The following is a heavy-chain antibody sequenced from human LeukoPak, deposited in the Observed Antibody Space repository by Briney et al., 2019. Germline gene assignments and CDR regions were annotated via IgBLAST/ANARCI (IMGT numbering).Heavy chain of an antibody. D-gene: IGHD3-22*01. CDR2: IDLDDDK. CDR1: GFSLSTSGMC. CDR3: ARVDYYDSSGYDAFDI. V-gene: IGHV2-70*11. J-gene: IGHJ3*02. Sequence: ESGPALVKPTQTLTLTCTFSGFSLSTSGMCVSWIRQPPGKALEWLARIDLDDDKYYSTSLKTRLTISKDTSKNQVVLTVTNMDPVDTATYYCARVDYYDSSGYDAFDIWGQGTMVTVSS.